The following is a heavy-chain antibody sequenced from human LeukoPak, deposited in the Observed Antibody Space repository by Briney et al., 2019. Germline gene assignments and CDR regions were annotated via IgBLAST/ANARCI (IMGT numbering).Heavy chain of an antibody. V-gene: IGHV3-23*01. Sequence: GGSLRLSCAASGFTFSSYAMSWVRQAPGKGLEWVSVISGSGGTTYYADSVKGRFTISRDNSKNTLYLQMNSLRAEDTAVYYCAKVGNWNHLDYWGQGTLVTVSS. J-gene: IGHJ4*02. CDR1: GFTFSSYA. CDR2: ISGSGGTT. CDR3: AKVGNWNHLDY. D-gene: IGHD1-14*01.